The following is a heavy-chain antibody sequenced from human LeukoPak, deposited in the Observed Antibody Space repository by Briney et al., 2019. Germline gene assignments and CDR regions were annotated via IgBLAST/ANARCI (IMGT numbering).Heavy chain of an antibody. CDR3: ARDVDYGDGYTGGYFDY. J-gene: IGHJ4*02. V-gene: IGHV3-66*01. CDR1: GFTVNSNY. D-gene: IGHD5-24*01. Sequence: GGSLRLSCAASGFTVNSNYMSWVRQAPGKGLEWVSVIYSGGSTYYADSVKGRFTISRDNSKNTLYLQMNSLRAEDTAVYYCARDVDYGDGYTGGYFDYWGQGTLVTVSS. CDR2: IYSGGST.